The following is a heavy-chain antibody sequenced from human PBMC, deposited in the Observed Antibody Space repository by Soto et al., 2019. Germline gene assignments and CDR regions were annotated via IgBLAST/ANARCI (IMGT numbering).Heavy chain of an antibody. CDR2: IWYDGSNK. CDR1: GFTFSSYG. Sequence: PGGPLRLSCAASGFTFSSYGMHWVRQAPGKGLEWVAVIWYDGSNKYYADSVKGRFTISRDNSKNTLYLQMNSLRAEDTAVYYCARGMYYYDSSGYYYFDYWGQGTLVTVSS. V-gene: IGHV3-33*01. CDR3: ARGMYYYDSSGYYYFDY. J-gene: IGHJ4*02. D-gene: IGHD3-22*01.